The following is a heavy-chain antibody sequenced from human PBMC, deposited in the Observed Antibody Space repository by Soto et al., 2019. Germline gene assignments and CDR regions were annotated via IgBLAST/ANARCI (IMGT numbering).Heavy chain of an antibody. CDR3: ARRGGIRYFDSLTH. Sequence: ASVKVSCKASGYTFTSYDINWVRQATGQGLEWMGWMNPNSGNTGYAQKFQGRVTMTRNTSISTAYMELSSLRSEDTAVYYCARRGGIRYFDSLTHWGQGTLATVSS. CDR1: GYTFTSYD. D-gene: IGHD3-9*01. J-gene: IGHJ4*02. V-gene: IGHV1-8*01. CDR2: MNPNSGNT.